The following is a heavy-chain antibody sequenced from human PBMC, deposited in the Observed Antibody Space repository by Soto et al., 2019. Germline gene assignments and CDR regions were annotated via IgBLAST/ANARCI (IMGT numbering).Heavy chain of an antibody. V-gene: IGHV1-69*13. CDR1: GGTFSGYA. CDR3: ASGGGYSSSWYPLRYNWFDP. CDR2: IIPIFGTA. J-gene: IGHJ5*02. Sequence: SVKVSCKASGGTFSGYAISWVRQAPGQGLEWMGGIIPIFGTANYAQKFQGRVTITADESTSTAYMELSSLRSEDTAVYYCASGGGYSSSWYPLRYNWFDPWGQGTLVTSPQ. D-gene: IGHD6-13*01.